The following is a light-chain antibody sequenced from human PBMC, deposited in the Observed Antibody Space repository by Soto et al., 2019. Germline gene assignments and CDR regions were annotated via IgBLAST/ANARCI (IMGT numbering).Light chain of an antibody. CDR2: AAS. CDR1: QSITNY. Sequence: DIQMTQSPSSLSASVGDRVTITCRASQSITNYLNWYQQTPGKAPRLLMYAASILQSGVPSRFSGSGSGTDFTLTISSLHPEDSATYYCQQSYSTPFTFGGGTKVEIK. J-gene: IGKJ4*01. CDR3: QQSYSTPFT. V-gene: IGKV1-39*01.